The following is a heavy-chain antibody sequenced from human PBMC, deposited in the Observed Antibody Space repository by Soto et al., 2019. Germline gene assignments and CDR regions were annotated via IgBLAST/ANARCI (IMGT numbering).Heavy chain of an antibody. CDR3: ARGQYGGNSGKDY. V-gene: IGHV4-59*01. CDR1: GGSISSYY. J-gene: IGHJ4*02. Sequence: SETLSLTCTVSGGSISSYYWSWIRQPPGKGLEWIGYIYYSGSTNYNPSLKSRVTISVDTSKNQFSLKLSSVTAADTAVYYCARGQYGGNSGKDYWGQGTLVTVSS. CDR2: IYYSGST. D-gene: IGHD2-21*02.